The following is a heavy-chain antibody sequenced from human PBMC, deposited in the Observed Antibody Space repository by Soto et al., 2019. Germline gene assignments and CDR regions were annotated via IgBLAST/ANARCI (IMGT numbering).Heavy chain of an antibody. V-gene: IGHV1-3*01. CDR1: GYTFTSYA. Sequence: QVQLVQSGSEVKKPGASVKVSCNASGYTFTSYAMHWVRQAPGQMLEWMGWINAGNGNTKYSQKFQGRVNITRDTSASTAYMELSILRSEDTAVYYCARDLRVGRSYYSYYGMDVWCQGTTVTVSS. CDR3: ARDLRVGRSYYSYYGMDV. D-gene: IGHD3-10*01. CDR2: INAGNGNT. J-gene: IGHJ6*02.